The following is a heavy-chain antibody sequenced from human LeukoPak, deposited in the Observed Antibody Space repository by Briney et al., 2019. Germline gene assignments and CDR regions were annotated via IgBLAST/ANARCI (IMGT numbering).Heavy chain of an antibody. V-gene: IGHV3-23*01. J-gene: IGHJ4*02. CDR3: AKATRDNSGCLDY. Sequence: GGSLRLSCAVSGFTFSTYAMTWVRQAPGKGLEWVSSISGSAGSTYYADSVKGRFTISRDNSKNTLDLQMNSLRAEDTAVYYCAKATRDNSGCLDYWGQGTPVTVSS. CDR2: ISGSAGST. CDR1: GFTFSTYA. D-gene: IGHD6-19*01.